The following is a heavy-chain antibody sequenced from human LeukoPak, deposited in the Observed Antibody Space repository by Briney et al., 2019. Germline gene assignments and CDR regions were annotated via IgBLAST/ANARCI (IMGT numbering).Heavy chain of an antibody. CDR3: ARTLITMVRGVRLWYFDL. V-gene: IGHV4-39*07. CDR2: IYYSGST. J-gene: IGHJ2*01. D-gene: IGHD3-10*01. CDR1: GGSISSSSYY. Sequence: SETLSLTCTVSGGSISSSSYYWGWIRQPPGKGLEWIGNIYYSGSTYYNPSLKSRVTISVDTSKNQFSLKLSSVTAADTAVYYCARTLITMVRGVRLWYFDLWGRGTLVTVSS.